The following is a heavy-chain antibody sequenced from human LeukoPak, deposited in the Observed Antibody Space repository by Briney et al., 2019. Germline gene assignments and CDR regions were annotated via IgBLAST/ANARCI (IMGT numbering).Heavy chain of an antibody. D-gene: IGHD6-13*01. J-gene: IGHJ6*03. CDR2: INAGNGNT. V-gene: IGHV1-3*01. CDR1: GYTFTSYA. CDR3: ARDWWRAAAGTWWTLHMDV. Sequence: GASVKVSCKASGYTFTSYAIHWVRQAPGQRLEWMGWINAGNGNTKYSQKFQGRVTITRDTSASSAYMELSSLRSEDTAVYYCARDWWRAAAGTWWTLHMDVWGKGTTVTVSS.